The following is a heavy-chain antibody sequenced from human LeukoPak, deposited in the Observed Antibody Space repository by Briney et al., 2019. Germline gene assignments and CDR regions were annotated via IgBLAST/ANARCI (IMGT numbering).Heavy chain of an antibody. Sequence: ASVKVSCKVSGYTLTELSMHWVRQAPGKGLEWMGGFDPEDGETIYAQKFQGRVTMTEDTSTDTAYMELSSLRSEDTAVYYCATILTTVTTLLDYWGQEPWSPSPQ. D-gene: IGHD4-17*01. V-gene: IGHV1-24*01. CDR3: ATILTTVTTLLDY. CDR2: FDPEDGET. J-gene: IGHJ4*01. CDR1: GYTLTELS.